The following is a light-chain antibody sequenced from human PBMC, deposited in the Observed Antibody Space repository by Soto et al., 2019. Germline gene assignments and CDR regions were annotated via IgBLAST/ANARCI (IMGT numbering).Light chain of an antibody. CDR2: GAS. Sequence: EIVMTQSPATLSVSPGERATLSCRASHSVSSNLAWYQQKPGQAPRVLIYGASRRATGIPDRFSGSGSGADFTLTISSLQPEDFATYYCQQSYSTPITFGQGTRLEIK. CDR1: HSVSSN. J-gene: IGKJ5*01. CDR3: QQSYSTPIT. V-gene: IGKV3D-15*01.